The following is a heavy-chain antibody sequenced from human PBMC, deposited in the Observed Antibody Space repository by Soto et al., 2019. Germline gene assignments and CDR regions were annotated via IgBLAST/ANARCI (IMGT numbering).Heavy chain of an antibody. J-gene: IGHJ4*02. D-gene: IGHD3-10*01. V-gene: IGHV1-69*13. Sequence: ASVKVSCKASGYTFTNYGVSWVRQAPGQGLEWMGGIVAYIGKANYAQKFQGRVTITADESTSTAYMELSSLRSEDTAVYYCARVAKSGDYFDYWGQGTLVTVSS. CDR3: ARVAKSGDYFDY. CDR1: GYTFTNYG. CDR2: IVAYIGKA.